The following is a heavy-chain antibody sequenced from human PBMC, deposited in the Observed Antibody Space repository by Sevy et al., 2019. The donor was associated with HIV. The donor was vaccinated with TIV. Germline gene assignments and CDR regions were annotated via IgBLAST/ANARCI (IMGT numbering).Heavy chain of an antibody. J-gene: IGHJ6*02. CDR2: ISFDGSHK. V-gene: IGHV3-30*03. D-gene: IGHD3-3*01. CDR3: ARDLRPHLLYSDFWSGYSGMDV. Sequence: GGSLRLSCVASAFTFSTYGMHWVRQAPGKGLEWVSVISFDGSHKYYADSVKGRCTVSRDNSKNTLNLQMNSLRAEDTAVYYCARDLRPHLLYSDFWSGYSGMDVWGQGTTVTSP. CDR1: AFTFSTYG.